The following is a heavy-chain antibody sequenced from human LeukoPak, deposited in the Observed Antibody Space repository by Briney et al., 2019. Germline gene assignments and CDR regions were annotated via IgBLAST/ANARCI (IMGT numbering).Heavy chain of an antibody. D-gene: IGHD3-22*01. V-gene: IGHV3-23*01. J-gene: IGHJ4*02. CDR1: GFTFSSYA. CDR3: APDYYYFDSSGYYYFDY. CDR2: ISSGGVST. Sequence: GGSLRLSCAVSGFTFSSYAMNWVRQAPGKGLEWVSGISSGGVSTYYADSVKGRFTISRDNSKNTLYLQMNSLRAEDTAVHYCAPDYYYFDSSGYYYFDYWGQGTLVTVSS.